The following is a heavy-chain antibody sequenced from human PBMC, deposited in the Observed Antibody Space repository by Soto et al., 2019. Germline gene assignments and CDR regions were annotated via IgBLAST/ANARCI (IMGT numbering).Heavy chain of an antibody. CDR3: ARGYNWNRNHDAFDI. Sequence: ASVKVSCKASGYTFTSYYMHWVRQAPGQGLEWMGIINPSGGSTSYAQKFQGRVTMTRDTSTSTVYMELRSLRSEDTAVYYCARGYNWNRNHDAFDIWGQGTMVTVSS. CDR1: GYTFTSYY. D-gene: IGHD1-20*01. J-gene: IGHJ3*02. CDR2: INPSGGST. V-gene: IGHV1-46*01.